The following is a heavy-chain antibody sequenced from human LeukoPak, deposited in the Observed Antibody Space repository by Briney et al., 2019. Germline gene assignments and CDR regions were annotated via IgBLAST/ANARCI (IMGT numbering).Heavy chain of an antibody. CDR3: ARVTKRGYSGYGNFDY. J-gene: IGHJ4*02. V-gene: IGHV4-34*01. Sequence: KASETLSLTCAVYGGSFSGYYWSWIRRPPGKGLEWIGEINHSGSTNYNPSLKSRVTISVDTSKNQFSLKLSSVTAADTAVYYCARVTKRGYSGYGNFDYWGQGTLVTVSS. CDR2: INHSGST. CDR1: GGSFSGYY. D-gene: IGHD5-12*01.